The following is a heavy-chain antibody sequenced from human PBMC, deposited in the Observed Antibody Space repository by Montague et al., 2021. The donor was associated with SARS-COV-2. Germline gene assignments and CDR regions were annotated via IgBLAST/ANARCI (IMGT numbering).Heavy chain of an antibody. CDR2: ISHSACTP. CDR1: GFTFSNYD. CDR3: TRDYRSIVGDGLDI. V-gene: IGHV3-48*03. D-gene: IGHD3-16*02. J-gene: IGHJ3*02. Sequence: SLRLSCAASGFTFSNYDMHWVRQAPGQGPEWISYISHSACTPSYAGSVKGRFTISRDNGKNSLYLQMNSLRLEDTAVYYCTRDYRSIVGDGLDIWGQGTKVTVSS.